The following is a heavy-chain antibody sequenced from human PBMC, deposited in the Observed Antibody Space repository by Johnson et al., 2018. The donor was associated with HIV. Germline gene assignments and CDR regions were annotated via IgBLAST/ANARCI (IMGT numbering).Heavy chain of an antibody. CDR3: ARGTLAAFDI. J-gene: IGHJ3*02. CDR1: GFSLSNYW. D-gene: IGHD2-2*01. CDR2: IKQDGSEK. Sequence: MQLVESGGGLVQTGGSLRLSCAASGFSLSNYWMSWVRQAPGKGLEWVANIKQDGSEKYYVDSVKGRFTVSRDNAKNSLYLQMNSLRAEDTAVYYCARGTLAAFDIWGQGTMVTVSS. V-gene: IGHV3-7*03.